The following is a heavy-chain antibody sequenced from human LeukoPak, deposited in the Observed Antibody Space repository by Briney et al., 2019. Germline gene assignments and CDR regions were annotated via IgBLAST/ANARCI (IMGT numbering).Heavy chain of an antibody. V-gene: IGHV3-66*01. Sequence: QAGGSLRLSCAASGFTFSNYWMSWVRQAPGKGLEWVSVIYSGGDTYYADSVKGRFTIARDNSKKTLYLQMNNLRVEDTAVYYCASWRYSGSSEAYWGQGTLVTVSS. D-gene: IGHD1-26*01. CDR1: GFTFSNYW. CDR3: ASWRYSGSSEAY. J-gene: IGHJ4*02. CDR2: IYSGGDT.